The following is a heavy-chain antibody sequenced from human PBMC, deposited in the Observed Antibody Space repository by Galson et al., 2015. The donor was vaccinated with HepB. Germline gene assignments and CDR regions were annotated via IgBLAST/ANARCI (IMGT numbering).Heavy chain of an antibody. CDR1: GFTFSSYT. J-gene: IGHJ4*02. V-gene: IGHV3-21*06. Sequence: SLRLSCAASGFTFSSYTMDWVRQAPGKGLEWVSSISRSSNYIFYADSVNGRFTTSRDNAKNSLYLQMNSLRAEDTAVYYCARQVGIGSGSTDYWCQGTLVSVSS. D-gene: IGHD1-26*01. CDR3: ARQVGIGSGSTDY. CDR2: ISRSSNYI.